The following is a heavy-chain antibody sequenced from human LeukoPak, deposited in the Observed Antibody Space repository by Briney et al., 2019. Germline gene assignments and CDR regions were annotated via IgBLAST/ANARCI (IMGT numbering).Heavy chain of an antibody. V-gene: IGHV4-38-2*01. J-gene: IGHJ5*02. D-gene: IGHD3-10*01. Sequence: SETLSLTCAVSGYSISSGYYWGWIRQPPGKGLEWIGEINHSGSTNYNPSLKSRVTISVDTSKNQFSLKLSSVTAADTAVYYCARVLRVRGVMSWFDPWGQGTLVTVSS. CDR1: GYSISSGYY. CDR3: ARVLRVRGVMSWFDP. CDR2: INHSGST.